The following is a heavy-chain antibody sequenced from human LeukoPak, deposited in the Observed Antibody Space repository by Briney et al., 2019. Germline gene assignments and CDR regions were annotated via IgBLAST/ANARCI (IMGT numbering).Heavy chain of an antibody. Sequence: SETLSLTCTVSGGSISSYYWSWIRQPPGKGLEWIGDVYDSGSTNYNPSLKSRVTISVDTSKKQFSLKLSSVTAADTAVYYCARVEEGYGSGRRENYYYYYMDVWGKGTTVTISS. CDR1: GGSISSYY. V-gene: IGHV4-59*01. J-gene: IGHJ6*03. D-gene: IGHD3-10*01. CDR2: VYDSGST. CDR3: ARVEEGYGSGRRENYYYYYMDV.